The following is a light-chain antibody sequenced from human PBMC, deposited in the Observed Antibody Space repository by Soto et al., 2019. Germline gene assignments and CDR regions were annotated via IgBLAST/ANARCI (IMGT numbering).Light chain of an antibody. Sequence: ERVMTQSPATLSVSPGQRATLSCWASQRVSGKLAWYQQKPGQAPRLLIDHASARATGIPARFSGSGSGTEFSRTTSGPQSEDFAVYYCQQYNNGPPWTLGQGTKVDIK. J-gene: IGKJ1*01. CDR3: QQYNNGPPWT. CDR1: QRVSGK. CDR2: HAS. V-gene: IGKV3-15*01.